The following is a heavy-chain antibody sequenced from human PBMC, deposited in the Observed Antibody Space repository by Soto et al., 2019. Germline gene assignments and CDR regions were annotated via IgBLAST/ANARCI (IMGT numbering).Heavy chain of an antibody. CDR3: TGQSVAGAIDY. Sequence: QTRTVTCTISGGGCSSNSGACDWIRQSPSRGLECLGRTYYRSKWYTCNPVSVGSRITINPDTSKNQFSLQLSSVTPEDTAVYYCTGQSVAGAIDYWGQGTPVTVSS. D-gene: IGHD6-19*01. CDR2: TYYRSKWYT. J-gene: IGHJ4*02. V-gene: IGHV6-1*01. CDR1: GGGCSSNSGA.